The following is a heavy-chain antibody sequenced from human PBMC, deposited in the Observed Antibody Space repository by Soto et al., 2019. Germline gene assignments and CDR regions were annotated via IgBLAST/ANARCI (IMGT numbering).Heavy chain of an antibody. CDR1: GGSISSGDYY. CDR3: ASAGARVVVIDDPFDI. Sequence: PAETLSLTCTVSGGSISSGDYYWSWIRQPPGKGLEWIGDSYHGGSTYYNPALQSRVTISVDTSKNQFSLKLSSVAAADAAVYYCASAGARVVVIDDPFDIWGQGTLV. D-gene: IGHD3-22*01. J-gene: IGHJ3*02. V-gene: IGHV4-30-4*01. CDR2: SYHGGST.